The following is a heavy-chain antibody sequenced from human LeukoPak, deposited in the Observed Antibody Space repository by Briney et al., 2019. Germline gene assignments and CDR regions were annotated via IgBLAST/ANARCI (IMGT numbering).Heavy chain of an antibody. CDR2: ITSSSGGST. J-gene: IGHJ3*02. Sequence: PGGSLRLSCAASGFTFSSYAMSWVRQAPGKGLEWVSAITSSSGGSTYYADSVKGRFTISRDNSKNTLYLQMNSLRAEDTAIYYCAKWGYDFWPRGAFDIWGQGTMVTVSS. CDR1: GFTFSSYA. D-gene: IGHD3-3*01. CDR3: AKWGYDFWPRGAFDI. V-gene: IGHV3-23*01.